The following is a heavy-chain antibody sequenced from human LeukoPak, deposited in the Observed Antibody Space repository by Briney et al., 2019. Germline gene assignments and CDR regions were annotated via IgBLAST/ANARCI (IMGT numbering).Heavy chain of an antibody. J-gene: IGHJ6*03. CDR2: IYYSGST. V-gene: IGHV4-39*01. Sequence: PSETLSLTCTVSGGSISSSSYYWGWIRQPPGKGLEWIGSIYYSGSTYYNPSLKSRVTISVDTSKNQFSLRLSSVTAADTAVYYCVRRALGDYYYYYMDVWGKGTTVTISS. CDR1: GGSISSSSYY. CDR3: VRRALGDYYYYYMDV.